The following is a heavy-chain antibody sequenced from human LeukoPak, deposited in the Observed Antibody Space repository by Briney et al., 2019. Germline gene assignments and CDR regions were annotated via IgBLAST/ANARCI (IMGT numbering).Heavy chain of an antibody. CDR2: IYYSGST. CDR3: ARRFDYDFWSGYFDY. V-gene: IGHV4-59*08. D-gene: IGHD3-3*01. J-gene: IGHJ4*02. CDR1: GGSFSGYY. Sequence: SETLSLTCAVYGGSFSGYYWSWIRQPPGKGLEWIGYIYYSGSTNYNPSLKSRVTISVDTSKNQFSLKLSSVTAADTAVYYCARRFDYDFWSGYFDYWGQGTLVTVSS.